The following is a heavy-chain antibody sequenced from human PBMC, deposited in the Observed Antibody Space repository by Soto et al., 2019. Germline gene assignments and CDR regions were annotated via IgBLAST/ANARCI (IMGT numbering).Heavy chain of an antibody. Sequence: QVHLVQSGAEVKKPGASVKVSCKGSGYAFTTYGITWVRQAPGQGLEWMGWVSAHNGNTNYAQKLQGRVTVTRDTSTSTAYMELRSLRSDGTAEYYCARGRYGDYWGQGALVTVSS. CDR1: GYAFTTYG. CDR2: VSAHNGNT. J-gene: IGHJ4*02. V-gene: IGHV1-18*01. D-gene: IGHD1-1*01. CDR3: ARGRYGDY.